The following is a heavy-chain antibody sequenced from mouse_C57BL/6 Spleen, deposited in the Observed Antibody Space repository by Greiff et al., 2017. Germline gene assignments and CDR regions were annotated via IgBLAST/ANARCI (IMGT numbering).Heavy chain of an antibody. CDR3: AREGGYYAMDY. J-gene: IGHJ4*01. Sequence: LVESGPGLVKPSQSLSLTCSVTGYSITSGYYWNWIRQFPGNKLEWMGYISYDGSNNYNPSLKNRISITRDTSKNQFFLKLNSVTTEDTATYYCAREGGYYAMDYWGQGTSVTVSS. V-gene: IGHV3-6*01. D-gene: IGHD1-1*02. CDR1: GYSITSGYY. CDR2: ISYDGSN.